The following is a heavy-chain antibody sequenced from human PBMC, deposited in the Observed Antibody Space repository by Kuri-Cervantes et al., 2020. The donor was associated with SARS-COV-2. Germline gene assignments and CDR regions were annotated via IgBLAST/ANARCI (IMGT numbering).Heavy chain of an antibody. CDR3: ARKIGGGYCSGGSCWGMDV. Sequence: SVKVSCKASGGTFSSYGISWVRQVPGQGLEWMGGIIPIFGTANYAQKFQGRVTITADEPTSTAYMELSSLRSEDTAVYYCARKIGGGYCSGGSCWGMDVWGQGTTVTVSS. CDR1: GGTFSSYG. D-gene: IGHD2-15*01. J-gene: IGHJ6*02. V-gene: IGHV1-69*13. CDR2: IIPIFGTA.